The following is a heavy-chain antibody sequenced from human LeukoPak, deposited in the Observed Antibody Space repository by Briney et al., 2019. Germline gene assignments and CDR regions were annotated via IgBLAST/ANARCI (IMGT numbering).Heavy chain of an antibody. J-gene: IGHJ4*02. V-gene: IGHV4-34*01. CDR2: INHSGST. CDR3: ARGRWLHYFDY. CDR1: GGSFSGYY. D-gene: IGHD5-12*01. Sequence: PSETLSLTCAVYGGSFSGYYWSWIRQPPGKGLEWIGEINHSGSTNYNPSLRSRVTMSVDTSKNQFSLKLSSVTAADTAVYYCARGRWLHYFDYWGQGTLVTVSS.